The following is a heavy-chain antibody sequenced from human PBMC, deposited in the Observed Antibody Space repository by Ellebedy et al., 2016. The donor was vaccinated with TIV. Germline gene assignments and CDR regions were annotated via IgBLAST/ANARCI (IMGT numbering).Heavy chain of an antibody. CDR3: ARVDFLLGSARGGFDF. J-gene: IGHJ4*02. Sequence: SQTLSLTCAVSVDSVSSDTATWNWLRQSPSRGLEWLGRTYYRSKKWFSGYGRSLEGRINIDADASRNQFSLQVTSVTPEDTAVYCCARVDFLLGSARGGFDFWGQGILVTVSS. CDR1: VDSVSSDTAT. V-gene: IGHV6-1*01. CDR2: TYYRSKKWFS. D-gene: IGHD3-16*01.